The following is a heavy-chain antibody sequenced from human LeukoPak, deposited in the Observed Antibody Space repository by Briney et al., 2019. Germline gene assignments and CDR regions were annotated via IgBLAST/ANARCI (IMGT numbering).Heavy chain of an antibody. CDR3: ARGYSDY. D-gene: IGHD1-1*01. V-gene: IGHV1-8*03. CDR2: MNPNSGNT. Sequence: ASVKVSCKASGYTFTGYYMHWVRQAPGQGLEWMGWMNPNSGNTGYAQKFQGRVTITRNTSISTAYMELSSLRSEDTAVYYCARGYSDYWGQGTLVTVSS. CDR1: GYTFTGYY. J-gene: IGHJ4*02.